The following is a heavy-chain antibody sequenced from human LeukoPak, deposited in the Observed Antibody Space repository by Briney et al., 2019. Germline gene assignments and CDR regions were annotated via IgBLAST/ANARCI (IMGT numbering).Heavy chain of an antibody. CDR3: AMIKEG. Sequence: PGGSLRLSCAASGFTFSNNWMHWVRQAPGRGLVWVSRINSDGRTTTYADSVKGRFTISRDNAKNTLYLQMNSLRAEVTAVYYCAMIKEGWGQGTLVTVSS. J-gene: IGHJ4*02. CDR2: INSDGRTT. D-gene: IGHD3-22*01. V-gene: IGHV3-74*01. CDR1: GFTFSNNW.